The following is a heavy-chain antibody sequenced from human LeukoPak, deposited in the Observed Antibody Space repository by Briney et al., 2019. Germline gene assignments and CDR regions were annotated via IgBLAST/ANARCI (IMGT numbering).Heavy chain of an antibody. CDR2: FDPEDGET. V-gene: IGHV1-24*01. CDR3: ARSDVGYCSSTSCYDAFDI. D-gene: IGHD2-2*01. J-gene: IGHJ3*02. Sequence: ASVKVSCKVSGYTLTELSMHWVRQAPGKGLEWMGGFDPEDGETIYAQKFQGRVTMTEDTSTDTAYMELSSLRSEDTAVYYCARSDVGYCSSTSCYDAFDIWGQGTMVTVSS. CDR1: GYTLTELS.